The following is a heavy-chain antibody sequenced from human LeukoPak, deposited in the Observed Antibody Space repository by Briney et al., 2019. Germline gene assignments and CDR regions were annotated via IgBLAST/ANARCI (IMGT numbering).Heavy chain of an antibody. D-gene: IGHD2-15*01. Sequence: PSETLSLTCTVSGGSISSYYWSWIRQPAGKGLEWIGRIYTSGSTNYNPSLKSRVTMSVDTSKNQFSLKLSSVTAADTAVYYCARDDVGYCSGGSCHYFDYWGQGTLVTVSS. CDR3: ARDDVGYCSGGSCHYFDY. V-gene: IGHV4-4*07. CDR2: IYTSGST. J-gene: IGHJ4*02. CDR1: GGSISSYY.